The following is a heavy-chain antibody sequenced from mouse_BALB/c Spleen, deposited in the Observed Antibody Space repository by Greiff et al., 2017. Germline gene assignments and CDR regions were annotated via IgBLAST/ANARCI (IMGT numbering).Heavy chain of an antibody. D-gene: IGHD1-1*01. V-gene: IGHV5-12-2*01. Sequence: EVQVVESGGGLVQPGGSLKLSCAASGFTFSSYTMSWVRQTPEKRLEWVAYISNGGGSTYYPDTVKGRFTISRDNAKNTLYLQMSSLKSEDTAMYYCASHDGSSYEAMDYWGQGTSVTVSS. CDR2: ISNGGGST. CDR3: ASHDGSSYEAMDY. CDR1: GFTFSSYT. J-gene: IGHJ4*01.